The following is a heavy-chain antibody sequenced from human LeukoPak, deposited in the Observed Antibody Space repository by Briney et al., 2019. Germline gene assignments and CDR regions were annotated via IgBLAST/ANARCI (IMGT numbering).Heavy chain of an antibody. V-gene: IGHV4-34*01. CDR2: INHSGST. CDR3: ARRATVRSLDY. D-gene: IGHD4-11*01. J-gene: IGHJ4*02. Sequence: SETLSLTCAVYGGSFSGYYWSWIRQPPGKGLEWIGEINHSGSTNYNPSLKSRVTISVDTSKNQFSLKLSSVTAADTAVYYCARRATVRSLDYWGQGTLVTVSS. CDR1: GGSFSGYY.